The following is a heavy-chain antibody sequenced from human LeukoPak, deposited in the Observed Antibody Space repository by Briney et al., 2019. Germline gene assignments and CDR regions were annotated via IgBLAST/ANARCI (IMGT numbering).Heavy chain of an antibody. Sequence: SETLPLTCTVSGGSVNSGNYYWTWIRQPAGKGLEWIGRIYTSGSTNYNPSLKSRVTISIDAFKNQFSLRLSSVTAADTAVYYCTRGGELMNFWGQGTLVIVSS. D-gene: IGHD1-26*01. V-gene: IGHV4-61*02. CDR2: IYTSGST. CDR1: GGSVNSGNYY. J-gene: IGHJ4*02. CDR3: TRGGELMNF.